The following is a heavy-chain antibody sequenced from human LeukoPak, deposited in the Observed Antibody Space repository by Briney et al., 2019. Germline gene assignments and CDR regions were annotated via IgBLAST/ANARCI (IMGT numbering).Heavy chain of an antibody. Sequence: PSETLSLTCAVYGGSFSGYYWSWIRQPPGKGLEWIGEINHSGSTNYNPSLKSRVTISVDTSKNQFSLKLSSVTAADTAVYYCARTYYYDSSGEVYFDYWGQGTLVTVSS. V-gene: IGHV4-34*01. J-gene: IGHJ4*02. D-gene: IGHD3-22*01. CDR3: ARTYYYDSSGEVYFDY. CDR2: INHSGST. CDR1: GGSFSGYY.